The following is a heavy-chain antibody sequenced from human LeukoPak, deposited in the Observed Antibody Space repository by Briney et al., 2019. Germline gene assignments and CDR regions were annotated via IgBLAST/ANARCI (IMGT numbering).Heavy chain of an antibody. CDR1: GFTFDDYA. CDR2: IYSGGST. J-gene: IGHJ4*02. D-gene: IGHD4-17*01. Sequence: PGGSLRLSCAASGFTFDDYAMHWVRQAPGKGLEWVSVIYSGGSTYYADSVKGRFTISRDNSKNTLYLQMNSLRAEDTAVYYCASSRDSGFDYWGQGTLVTVSS. V-gene: IGHV3-53*01. CDR3: ASSRDSGFDY.